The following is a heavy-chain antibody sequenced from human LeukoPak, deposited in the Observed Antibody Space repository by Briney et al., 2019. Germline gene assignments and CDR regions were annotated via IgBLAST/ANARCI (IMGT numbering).Heavy chain of an antibody. V-gene: IGHV3-48*01. CDR1: GFTFSSYS. D-gene: IGHD2-21*02. CDR2: ISSSSSTI. J-gene: IGHJ4*02. CDR3: ARDGLAYCGGDCSLPFDY. Sequence: GGSLRLSCAAPGFTFSSYSMNWVRQAPGKGLEWVSYISSSSSTIYYADSVKGRFTISRDNAKNSLYLQMNSLRAEDTAVYYCARDGLAYCGGDCSLPFDYWGQGTLVTVSS.